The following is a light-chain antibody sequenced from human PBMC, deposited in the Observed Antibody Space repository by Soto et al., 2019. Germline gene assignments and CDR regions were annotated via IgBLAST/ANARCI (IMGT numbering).Light chain of an antibody. CDR3: SSYTSSSTYV. J-gene: IGLJ1*01. V-gene: IGLV2-14*03. Sequence: QSALTQPASVSGSPGQSIAISCTGTSSDVGGYNYVSWYQHHPGKAPKLMIYDVSNRPSGVSNRFSGSKSGNTASLTISWLQAEDEADYYCSSYTSSSTYVFGTGTKLTVL. CDR2: DVS. CDR1: SSDVGGYNY.